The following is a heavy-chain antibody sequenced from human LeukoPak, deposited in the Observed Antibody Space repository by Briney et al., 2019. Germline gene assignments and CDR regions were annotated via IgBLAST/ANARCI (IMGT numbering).Heavy chain of an antibody. Sequence: ASVKVSCKASGYTFTSYDINWVRQATGQGLEWMGWMNPNSGNTGYAQKFQGRVTRTRNTSISTAYMELSSLRAEDTAVYYCGRSMTRRYSGYGLGAFWGGRTLVTVSS. J-gene: IGHJ4*02. D-gene: IGHD5-12*01. CDR2: MNPNSGNT. CDR3: GRSMTRRYSGYGLGAF. CDR1: GYTFTSYD. V-gene: IGHV1-8*01.